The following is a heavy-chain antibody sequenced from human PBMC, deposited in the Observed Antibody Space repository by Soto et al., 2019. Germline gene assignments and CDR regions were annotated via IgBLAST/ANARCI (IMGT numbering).Heavy chain of an antibody. D-gene: IGHD3-16*01. CDR2: IYSSGST. CDR3: ARVPSPFDYYYAMDV. J-gene: IGHJ6*02. CDR1: GDSISSGNKY. V-gene: IGHV4-30-4*01. Sequence: PSATLSLTCTVSGDSISSGNKYWSWIRQPPGKGLEWIGYIYSSGSTYYHPSLKSRLSISLHTSDNQFSLKFDSVTDADSAVYYCARVPSPFDYYYAMDVWGHGTTVT.